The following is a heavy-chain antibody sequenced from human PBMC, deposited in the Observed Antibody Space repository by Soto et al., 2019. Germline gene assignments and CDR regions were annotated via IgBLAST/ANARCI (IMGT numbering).Heavy chain of an antibody. CDR3: ARGCIAVTTHLCY. D-gene: IGHD4-17*01. J-gene: IGHJ4*02. V-gene: IGHV1-18*01. Sequence: ASVQVSRKGSCYTITTYGITWVRQAPGQGLEWMGWINPYNGNTKFAQKLQDRVTMTTATSTSTAYMELASLRSDDTAVYYCARGCIAVTTHLCYWGQGNLVTVSS. CDR2: INPYNGNT. CDR1: CYTITTYG.